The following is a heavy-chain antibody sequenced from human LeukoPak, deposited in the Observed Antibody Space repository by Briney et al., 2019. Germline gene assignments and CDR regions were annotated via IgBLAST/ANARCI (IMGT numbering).Heavy chain of an antibody. D-gene: IGHD3-16*01. CDR1: GFTFSSYG. CDR2: ISGSGGRT. J-gene: IGHJ4*02. V-gene: IGHV3-23*01. Sequence: GGSLRLSCAASGFTFSSYGMSWVRQAPGKGLEWVAFISGSGGRTSYADSVKGRFTISRDNSKNQLYLKMNSLRAEDTAVYYCAKDLGYDYVWGEGNLYDYWGPGTLVTASS. CDR3: AKDLGYDYVWGEGNLYDY.